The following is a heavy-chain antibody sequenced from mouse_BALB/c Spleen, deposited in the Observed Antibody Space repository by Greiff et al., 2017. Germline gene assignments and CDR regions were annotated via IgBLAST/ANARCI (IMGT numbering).Heavy chain of an antibody. J-gene: IGHJ3*01. D-gene: IGHD2-12*01. CDR1: GFTFSDYY. CDR2: ISDGGSYT. CDR3: ARDIDHAWFAY. V-gene: IGHV5-4*02. Sequence: EVQGVESGGGLVKPGGSLKLSCAASGFTFSDYYMYWVRQTPEKRLEWVATISDGGSYTYYPDSVKGRFTISRDNAKNNLYLQMSSLKSEDTAMYYCARDIDHAWFAYWGQGTLVTVSA.